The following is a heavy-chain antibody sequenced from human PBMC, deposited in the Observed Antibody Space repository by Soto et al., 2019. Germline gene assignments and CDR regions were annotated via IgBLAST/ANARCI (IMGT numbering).Heavy chain of an antibody. CDR3: ARMATSSSLNWFDP. CDR1: RESLENKD. V-gene: IGHV1-8*01. Sequence: ACRESLENKDVRWPQQENGQGLEWMGWMNPGSGDTGYSQKFQGRVTMTRDISIATAYMELSSLRSDDTAIYYCARMATSSSLNWFDPWGQGTLLSVPS. D-gene: IGHD3-16*02. CDR2: MNPGSGDT. J-gene: IGHJ5*02.